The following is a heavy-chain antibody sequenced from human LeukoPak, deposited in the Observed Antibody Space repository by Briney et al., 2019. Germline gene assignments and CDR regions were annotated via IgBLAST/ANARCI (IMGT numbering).Heavy chain of an antibody. Sequence: SETLSLTCTVSGGSVRDNYWSWIRQPPGKGLEWIGRVYTGGIPNYNSSLKSRVALSLDTSKNQFSMNLSSVSAAGTAVYFCARGSSFSGFDYWGQGALVTVSS. D-gene: IGHD1-26*01. J-gene: IGHJ4*02. CDR2: VYTGGIP. V-gene: IGHV4-4*07. CDR3: ARGSSFSGFDY. CDR1: GGSVRDNY.